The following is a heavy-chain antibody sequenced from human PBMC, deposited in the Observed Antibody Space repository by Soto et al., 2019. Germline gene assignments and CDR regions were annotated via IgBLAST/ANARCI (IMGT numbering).Heavy chain of an antibody. D-gene: IGHD2-2*01. Sequence: PSETLSLTCTVSGGSISSYYWSWIRKPTGKGLEWIGYIYYSGSTNYNPSLKSRVTISVDTSKNQFSLKLSSVTAADTAVYYCARERRDIVVVPAAMNSNWFDPWGQGTLVTVSS. CDR3: ARERRDIVVVPAAMNSNWFDP. J-gene: IGHJ5*02. V-gene: IGHV4-59*01. CDR1: GGSISSYY. CDR2: IYYSGST.